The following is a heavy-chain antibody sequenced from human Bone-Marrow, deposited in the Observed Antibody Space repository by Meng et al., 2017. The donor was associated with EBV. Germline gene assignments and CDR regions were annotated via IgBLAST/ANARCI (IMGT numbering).Heavy chain of an antibody. V-gene: IGHV3-33*01. CDR3: ARDSISSSFYFDY. J-gene: IGHJ4*02. Sequence: QVQLVESXXXXXQXXRXXRLACAASGFTFSSFGMHWVRQAPGKGLEWVAIVWFDGNNKYYADSVRGRFTISRDNSENTVYLQMNSLRAEDTAIYYCARDSISSSFYFDYWGQGTLVTVSS. D-gene: IGHD6-6*01. CDR1: GFTFSSFG. CDR2: VWFDGNNK.